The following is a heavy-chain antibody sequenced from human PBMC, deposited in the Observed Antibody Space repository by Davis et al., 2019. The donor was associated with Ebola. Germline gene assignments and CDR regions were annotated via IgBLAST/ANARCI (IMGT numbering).Heavy chain of an antibody. J-gene: IGHJ4*02. CDR2: IWSDGSNK. D-gene: IGHD6-13*01. CDR1: GFTFSSYG. V-gene: IGHV3-33*01. Sequence: GGSLRLSCAASGFTFSSYGMHWVRQAPGKGLEWVAVIWSDGSNKYYADSVKGRFTISRDNSKNTLYLQMDSLRAEDTAVYYCARDNGSSWYVGGFDYWGQGTLVTVSS. CDR3: ARDNGSSWYVGGFDY.